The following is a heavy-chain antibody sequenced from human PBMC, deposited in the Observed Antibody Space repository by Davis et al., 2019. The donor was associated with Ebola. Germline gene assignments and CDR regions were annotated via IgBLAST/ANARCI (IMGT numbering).Heavy chain of an antibody. CDR3: ATLDILTAYIPYAMDV. V-gene: IGHV1-69-2*01. CDR1: GYSSNDYY. J-gene: IGHJ6*02. D-gene: IGHD3-9*01. CDR2: VDPKTGRT. Sequence: ASVKVSCKASGYSSNDYYMHWVQGAPGKGLEWVGLVDPKTGRTVYAENFQDRVTISADKSTDTVYMELSSLRYEDTAVYYCATLDILTAYIPYAMDVWGQGTTVIVS.